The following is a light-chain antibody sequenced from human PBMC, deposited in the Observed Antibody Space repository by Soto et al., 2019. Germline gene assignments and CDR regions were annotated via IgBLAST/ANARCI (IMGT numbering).Light chain of an antibody. V-gene: IGKV1-5*03. CDR3: QHYDHLPIT. J-gene: IGKJ5*01. CDR2: KAS. CDR1: ESIDSW. Sequence: GDRVTITCRASESIDSWLAWHQQKPGRAPKLLISKASSLESGVPSRFSGSGSGTDFTLTISSLQPEDVATYYCQHYDHLPITFGQGTRLEIK.